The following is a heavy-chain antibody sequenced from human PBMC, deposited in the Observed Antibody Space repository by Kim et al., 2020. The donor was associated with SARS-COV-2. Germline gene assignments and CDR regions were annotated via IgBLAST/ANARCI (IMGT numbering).Heavy chain of an antibody. V-gene: IGHV3-66*01. Sequence: GGSLRLSCAASGLTVSGNYMTWVRQAPGKGLEWVSVLYIDGTIHYADSVKGRFNISRDSSKNSHYLQMNSLRAEDTAVYFCGRDFAAAGYIDYWGQGTLVTVSS. J-gene: IGHJ4*02. D-gene: IGHD2-15*01. CDR1: GLTVSGNY. CDR2: LYIDGTI. CDR3: GRDFAAAGYIDY.